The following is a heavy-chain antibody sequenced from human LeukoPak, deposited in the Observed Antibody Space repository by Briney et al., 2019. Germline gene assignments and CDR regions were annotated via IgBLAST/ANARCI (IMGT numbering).Heavy chain of an antibody. J-gene: IGHJ6*02. CDR3: AREGWVTTRYYYGMDV. V-gene: IGHV1-2*02. D-gene: IGHD3-22*01. CDR2: INPNSGGT. CDR1: GYTFTGYY. Sequence: ASVKVSCKASGYTFTGYYMHWVRQAPGQGLEWMGWINPNSGGTNYAQKFQGRVTMTRDTSIRTAYMELSRLRSDDTAVYYCAREGWVTTRYYYGMDVWGQGTTVTVSS.